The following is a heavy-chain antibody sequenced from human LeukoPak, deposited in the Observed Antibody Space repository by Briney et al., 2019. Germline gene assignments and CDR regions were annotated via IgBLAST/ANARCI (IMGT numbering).Heavy chain of an antibody. Sequence: SVKVSCKASGGTFSSYAISWVRQAPGQGLKWMGRIIPIFGTANYAQKFQGRVTITTDESTSTAYMELSSLRSEDTAVYYRARDLYCSGGSCYSDWGQGTLVTVSS. D-gene: IGHD2-15*01. J-gene: IGHJ4*02. CDR3: ARDLYCSGGSCYSD. CDR2: IIPIFGTA. CDR1: GGTFSSYA. V-gene: IGHV1-69*05.